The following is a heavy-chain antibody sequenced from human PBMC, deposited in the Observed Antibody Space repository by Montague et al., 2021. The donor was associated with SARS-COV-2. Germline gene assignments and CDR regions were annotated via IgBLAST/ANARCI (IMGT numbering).Heavy chain of an antibody. CDR1: GSSFTHYW. Sequence: QSVAEVKTTEESMRISSYGWGSSFTHYWIGWVRHRPGKGLVWMGVINPYDSAASYSPTFQGKLTISVDKSTNTADLPWISLKASDTATYYCARHGSGSKRTFYFDYWGQGTLVTVSS. CDR2: INPYDSAA. J-gene: IGHJ4*02. CDR3: ARHGSGSKRTFYFDY. D-gene: IGHD1-26*01. V-gene: IGHV5-51*01.